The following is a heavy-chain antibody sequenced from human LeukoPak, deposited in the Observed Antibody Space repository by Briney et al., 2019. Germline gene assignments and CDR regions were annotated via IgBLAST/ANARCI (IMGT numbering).Heavy chain of an antibody. CDR3: ARNLLYGSGSYYYMDV. V-gene: IGHV1-69*01. D-gene: IGHD3-10*01. CDR1: GGSFNNYA. CDR2: IIPMFGTT. J-gene: IGHJ6*03. Sequence: SVMVSCKASGGSFNNYAISWVRQAPGQGLEWMGGIIPMFGTTNYAQNFQGRATITADASTSTVFMDLSSLTSEDTAVYYCARNLLYGSGSYYYMDVWGKGTTVTISS.